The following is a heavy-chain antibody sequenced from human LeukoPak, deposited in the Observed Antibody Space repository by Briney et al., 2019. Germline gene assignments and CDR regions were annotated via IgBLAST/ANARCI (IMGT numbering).Heavy chain of an antibody. CDR3: ARDLSRITMIVVSAFDI. CDR1: GFTFSSYS. D-gene: IGHD3-22*01. V-gene: IGHV3-21*01. J-gene: IGHJ3*02. CDR2: ISTSSDYI. Sequence: GGSLRLSCAASGFTFSSYSVNWVRQAPRKGLEWVSAISTSSDYIYYADSVKGRFTISRDNAKNSLYLQMNSLRAEDTAVYYCARDLSRITMIVVSAFDIWGQGTMVTVSS.